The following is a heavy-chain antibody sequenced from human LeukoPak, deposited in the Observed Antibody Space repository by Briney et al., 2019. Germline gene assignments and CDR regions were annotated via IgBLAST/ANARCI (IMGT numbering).Heavy chain of an antibody. J-gene: IGHJ3*02. Sequence: ASVKVSCKVSGYTLTELSMHWVRQAPGKGLEWMGGFDPEDGETIYAQKFQGRVTMTEDTSTDTAYMELSSLRSEDTAVYYCAIQGGAPSVVVVITGAEAFDIWGQGTMVTVSS. CDR2: FDPEDGET. CDR3: AIQGGAPSVVVVITGAEAFDI. D-gene: IGHD3-22*01. CDR1: GYTLTELS. V-gene: IGHV1-24*01.